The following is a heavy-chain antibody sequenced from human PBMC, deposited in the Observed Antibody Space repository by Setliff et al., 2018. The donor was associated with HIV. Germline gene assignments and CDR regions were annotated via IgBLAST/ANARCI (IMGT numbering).Heavy chain of an antibody. CDR1: GYTFTAYF. D-gene: IGHD3-10*01. J-gene: IGHJ5*02. CDR2: ISPNTGDT. CDR3: ARGGYYTSGTWFDP. V-gene: IGHV1-2*02. Sequence: ASVKVSCKTAGYTFTAYFLQWVRQAPGQGLEWMGWISPNTGDTGIALKFQGRVTMTRDTSTSTTYLELDRLTYDDTAIYYCARGGYYTSGTWFDPWGQGTLVTVSS.